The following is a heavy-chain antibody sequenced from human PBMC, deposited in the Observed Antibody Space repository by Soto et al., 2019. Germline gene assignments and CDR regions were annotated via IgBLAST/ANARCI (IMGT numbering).Heavy chain of an antibody. V-gene: IGHV4-31*03. CDR2: IYYSGST. CDR1: GGSISSGGYY. D-gene: IGHD2-8*01. Sequence: SETLSLTCTVSGGSISSGGYYWSWIRQHPGKGLEWIGYIYYSGSTYYNPSLKSRVTISVDTSKNQFSLKLSSVTAADTAVYYCARGIYCTNGVCLDTSPFDYWGQGTLVTVSS. J-gene: IGHJ4*02. CDR3: ARGIYCTNGVCLDTSPFDY.